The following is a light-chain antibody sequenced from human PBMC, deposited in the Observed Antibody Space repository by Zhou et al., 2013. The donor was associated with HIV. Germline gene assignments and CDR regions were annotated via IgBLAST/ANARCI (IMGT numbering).Light chain of an antibody. CDR2: AAS. Sequence: EIVLTQSPGTLSLSPGERATLSCRASQSVARNDLAWYQQKPGQAPRLLIYAASNRPTGIPDRFSGSGSGTDFTLTISRLEPEDFAVYLCQQYGSSPLTFGGGTKVEIK. CDR1: QSVARND. V-gene: IGKV3-20*01. CDR3: QQYGSSPLT. J-gene: IGKJ4*01.